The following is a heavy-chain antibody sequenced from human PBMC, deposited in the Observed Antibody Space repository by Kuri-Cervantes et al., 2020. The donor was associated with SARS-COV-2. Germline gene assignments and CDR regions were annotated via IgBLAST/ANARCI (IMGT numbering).Heavy chain of an antibody. CDR1: HFTFSSYA. V-gene: IGHV3-30*04. CDR3: ARDMTFDEYGDYFYYYMDV. J-gene: IGHJ6*03. Sequence: GGSLRLSCAASHFTFSSYAFHWVRQAPGQGLEWVAAISDDENNKYFADSVRGRFTVSRDNSKNTLYLEMDGLRPEDTAVYYCARDMTFDEYGDYFYYYMDVWGKGTTVTVSS. D-gene: IGHD3-16*01. CDR2: ISDDENNK.